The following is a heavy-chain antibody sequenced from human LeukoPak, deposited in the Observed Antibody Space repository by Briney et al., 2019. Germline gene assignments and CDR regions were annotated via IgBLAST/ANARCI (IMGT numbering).Heavy chain of an antibody. D-gene: IGHD1-1*01. Sequence: GGSLRLSCAASGFTFSSYMMNWVRQAPGKGLEWVSSINSGSTYTYYTESVRGRFTVSRDNAKNSLFLQMNSLRAEDTAVYYCARSLTTLTYEGYWGQGTLVTVSS. V-gene: IGHV3-21*01. CDR3: ARSLTTLTYEGY. CDR2: INSGSTYT. CDR1: GFTFSSYM. J-gene: IGHJ4*02.